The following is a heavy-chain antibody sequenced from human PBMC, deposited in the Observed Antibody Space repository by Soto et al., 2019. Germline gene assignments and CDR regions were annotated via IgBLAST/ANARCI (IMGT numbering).Heavy chain of an antibody. CDR1: VYTFTTYD. CDR2: ISTYNGNT. Sequence: ASVKVSCKASVYTFTTYDISWVRQAPGQGLEWMGRISTYNGNTNYPQSLQGRLTMTTDTSTTTAYMELRNLRSDDTAVYYCARDPYHVLMVNAPNLYGMDVWGQGTTVTVS. J-gene: IGHJ6*02. D-gene: IGHD2-8*01. V-gene: IGHV1-18*01. CDR3: ARDPYHVLMVNAPNLYGMDV.